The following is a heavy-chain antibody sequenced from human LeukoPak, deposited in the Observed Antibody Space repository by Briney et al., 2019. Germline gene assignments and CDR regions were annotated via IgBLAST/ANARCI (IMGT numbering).Heavy chain of an antibody. V-gene: IGHV1-18*01. CDR2: ISAYNGNT. CDR1: GYTFTSYG. J-gene: IGHJ5*02. D-gene: IGHD2-15*01. CDR3: ARDRRGYCSGGSCYSRSGRGNWFDP. Sequence: RRASVKVSCKASGYTFTSYGISWVRQAPGQGLEWMGWISAYNGNTNYAQKLQGRVTMTTDTSTSTAYMELRSLRSDDTAVYYCARDRRGYCSGGSCYSRSGRGNWFDPWGQGTLVTVSS.